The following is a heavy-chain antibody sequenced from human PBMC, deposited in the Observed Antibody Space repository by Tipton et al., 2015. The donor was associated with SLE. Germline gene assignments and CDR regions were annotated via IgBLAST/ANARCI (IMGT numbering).Heavy chain of an antibody. J-gene: IGHJ5*02. CDR1: GGSLSGGDYY. CDR3: SRIYCSGGSCYFGGWFDP. Sequence: TLSLTCTVSGGSLSGGDYYWGWIRQPPGKGLEWIATIYYSGNTNYNPSLKSRVTISIDTSKNDFSLKLTSVTAADTAVYYCSRIYCSGGSCYFGGWFDPWGQGTLVTVSS. CDR2: IYYSGNT. V-gene: IGHV4-39*07. D-gene: IGHD2-15*01.